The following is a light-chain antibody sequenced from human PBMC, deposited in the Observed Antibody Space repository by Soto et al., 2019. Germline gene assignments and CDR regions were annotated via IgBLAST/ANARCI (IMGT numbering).Light chain of an antibody. J-gene: IGKJ5*01. Sequence: EIVLTQSPATLSLSPGERATLSCRASQSVSSYLAWYQQKPGQAPRLLINDASNRATGIPARFSASGSGTDFTLTISSLEPEDSAVYYCQQRGNWITFGPGTRLEIK. CDR1: QSVSSY. CDR3: QQRGNWIT. V-gene: IGKV3-11*01. CDR2: DAS.